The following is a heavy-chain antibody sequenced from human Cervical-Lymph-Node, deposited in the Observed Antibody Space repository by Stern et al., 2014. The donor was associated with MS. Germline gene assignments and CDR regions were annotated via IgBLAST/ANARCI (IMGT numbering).Heavy chain of an antibody. Sequence: QVTLRESGPALVKPTQTLTLTCTFSGFSLRTNEMRVSWIRQPPGKALEWLARIDWDDDKYYSTSLKTRLTISKDTSKNQVVLKMTNMDPVDTATYYCARMGGSGTYLDYWGQGALVTVSS. D-gene: IGHD3-10*01. CDR3: ARMGGSGTYLDY. V-gene: IGHV2-70*15. CDR2: IDWDDDK. J-gene: IGHJ4*02. CDR1: GFSLRTNEMR.